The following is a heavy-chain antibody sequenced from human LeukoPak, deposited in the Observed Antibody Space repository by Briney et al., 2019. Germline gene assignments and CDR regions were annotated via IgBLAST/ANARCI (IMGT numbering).Heavy chain of an antibody. D-gene: IGHD1-14*01. Sequence: PSETLSLTCTVSGDSISSYYWSWIRQPPGKGLEWIGYINYSGSTNYNPSLKSRVTISVDTSKNQISLKLSSVTAADTAVYYCARRRSGTGWFDPWGQGTLVTVSS. CDR3: ARRRSGTGWFDP. J-gene: IGHJ5*02. CDR2: INYSGST. V-gene: IGHV4-59*12. CDR1: GDSISSYY.